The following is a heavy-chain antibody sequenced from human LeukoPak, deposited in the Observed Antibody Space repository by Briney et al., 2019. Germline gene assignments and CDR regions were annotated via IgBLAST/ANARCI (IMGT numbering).Heavy chain of an antibody. Sequence: PSETLSLTCAVYGGSFSGYYWSWIRQPPGKGLEWIGEINHSGSTNYNPSLKSRVTISVDTSKNQFSLKLSSVTAADTAVYYCARLMITFGGVIAYYFDYWGQGTLVTVSS. CDR1: GGSFSGYY. J-gene: IGHJ4*02. V-gene: IGHV4-34*01. CDR3: ARLMITFGGVIAYYFDY. D-gene: IGHD3-16*02. CDR2: INHSGST.